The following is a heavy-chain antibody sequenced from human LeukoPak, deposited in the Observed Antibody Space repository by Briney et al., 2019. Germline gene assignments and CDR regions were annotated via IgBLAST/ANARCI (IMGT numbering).Heavy chain of an antibody. D-gene: IGHD3-3*01. CDR2: IYHSGST. J-gene: IGHJ4*02. CDR1: GGSISSGGYY. Sequence: SETLSLTCTVSGGSISSGGYYWSWIRQPPGKGLEWIGYIYHSGSTYYSPSLKSRVTISVDRSKNQFSLKLSSVTAADTAVYYCARHDFWSGYLNYWGQGTLVTVSS. CDR3: ARHDFWSGYLNY. V-gene: IGHV4-30-2*01.